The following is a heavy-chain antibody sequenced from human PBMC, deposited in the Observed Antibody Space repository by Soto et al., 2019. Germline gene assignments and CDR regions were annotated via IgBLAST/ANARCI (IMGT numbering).Heavy chain of an antibody. D-gene: IGHD5-12*01. CDR3: ARLYTGYEAFDY. CDR2: IAPGNGNT. J-gene: IGHJ4*02. CDR1: GYTFTDSA. V-gene: IGHV1-3*01. Sequence: GASVKVSCKASGYTFTDSAIHWVRQAPGQSLELLGWIAPGNGNTKYSQKFQGRVTITRDTSATTAYMELSSLRSEDTAVYYCARLYTGYEAFDYWGQGTLVTVSS.